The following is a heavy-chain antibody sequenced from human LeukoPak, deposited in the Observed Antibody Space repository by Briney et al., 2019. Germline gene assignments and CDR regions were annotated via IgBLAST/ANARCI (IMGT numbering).Heavy chain of an antibody. V-gene: IGHV1-69*13. Sequence: GASVKVSCKASGGTFTSYAISWVRQAPGHGLEWMGGIIPIFGTADYAQKFQGRVTITADESTSTAYMELSSLRSEDTAVYYCARVYGETLDYWGQGTLVTVSS. CDR2: IIPIFGTA. D-gene: IGHD4-17*01. J-gene: IGHJ4*02. CDR3: ARVYGETLDY. CDR1: GGTFTSYA.